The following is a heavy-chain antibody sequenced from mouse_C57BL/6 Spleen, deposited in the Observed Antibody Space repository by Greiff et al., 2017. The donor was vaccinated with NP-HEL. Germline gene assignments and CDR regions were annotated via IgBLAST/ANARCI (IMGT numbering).Heavy chain of an antibody. CDR2: IDPSDSYT. D-gene: IGHD1-2*01. Sequence: QVQLQQPGAELVRPGTSVKLSCKASGYTFTSYWMHWVKQRPGQGLEWIGVIDPSDSYTNYNQKFKGKATLTVDTSSSTAYVQLSSLTSEDSAVYYCARSTAPGFAYWGQGTLVTVSA. V-gene: IGHV1-59*01. CDR1: GYTFTSYW. J-gene: IGHJ3*01. CDR3: ARSTAPGFAY.